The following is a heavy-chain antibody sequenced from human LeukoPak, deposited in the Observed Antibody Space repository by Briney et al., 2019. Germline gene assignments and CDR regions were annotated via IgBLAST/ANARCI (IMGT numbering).Heavy chain of an antibody. D-gene: IGHD6-19*01. CDR2: ITNSGSDL. J-gene: IGHJ4*02. V-gene: IGHV3-21*01. CDR1: GFTFSSYT. Sequence: GGSLRLSCAASGFTFSSYTMNWVRQAPGRGLEWVSSITNSGSDLYYADSVKGRFTISRDDAKNSLFLQMNSLRADDTALYYCARDNSGFDYWGQGTLVTVSS. CDR3: ARDNSGFDY.